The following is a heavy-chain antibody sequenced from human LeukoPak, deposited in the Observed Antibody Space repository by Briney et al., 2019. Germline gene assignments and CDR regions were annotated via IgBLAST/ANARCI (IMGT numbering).Heavy chain of an antibody. CDR1: GFTFSSFE. Sequence: PGGSLRLSCAASGFTFSSFEMNWVRQAPGKGLEWVASISSSSSYIYYADSVKGRFTISRDNAKNSLYLQMNSLRAEDTALYYCARDWDSRGHSYGYWDYWGQGTLVTVSS. D-gene: IGHD5-18*01. J-gene: IGHJ4*02. CDR3: ARDWDSRGHSYGYWDY. CDR2: ISSSSSYI. V-gene: IGHV3-21*01.